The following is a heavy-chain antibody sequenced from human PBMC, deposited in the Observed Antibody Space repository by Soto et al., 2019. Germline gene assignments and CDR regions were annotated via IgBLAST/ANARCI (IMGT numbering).Heavy chain of an antibody. CDR3: ARSIAARLNWFDP. V-gene: IGHV3-48*01. J-gene: IGHJ5*02. Sequence: HPGGSLRLSCAASGFTFSSYSMNWVRQAPGKGLEWVSYISSSSSTIYYADSVKGRFTISRDNAKNSLYLQMNSLRAEDTAVYYCARSIAARLNWFDPWGQGTLVIVSS. D-gene: IGHD6-6*01. CDR2: ISSSSSTI. CDR1: GFTFSSYS.